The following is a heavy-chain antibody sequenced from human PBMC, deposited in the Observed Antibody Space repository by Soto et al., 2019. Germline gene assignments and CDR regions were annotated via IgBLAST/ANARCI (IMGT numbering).Heavy chain of an antibody. CDR1: GGSFSGYY. J-gene: IGHJ4*02. CDR2: INHSGST. V-gene: IGHV4-34*01. Sequence: SETLSLTCAVYGGSFSGYYWSWIRQPPGKGLEWIGEINHSGSTNYNPSLKSRVTISVDTSKNQFSLKLSSVTAADTAVYYCARTLHYYDSSAQDYWGQGTLVTVSS. CDR3: ARTLHYYDSSAQDY. D-gene: IGHD3-22*01.